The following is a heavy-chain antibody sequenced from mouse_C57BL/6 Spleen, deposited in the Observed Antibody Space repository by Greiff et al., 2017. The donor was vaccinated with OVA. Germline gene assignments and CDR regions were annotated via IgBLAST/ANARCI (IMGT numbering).Heavy chain of an antibody. CDR2: ISNGGGST. J-gene: IGHJ4*01. Sequence: EVQRVESGGGLVQPGGSLKLSCAASGFTFSDYYMYWVRQTPEKRLEWVAYISNGGGSTYYPDTVKGRFTISRENAKNTLYLQMSRLKSEDTAMYYCARHPLTNYAMGYWGQGTSVTVSS. CDR3: ARHPLTNYAMGY. CDR1: GFTFSDYY. V-gene: IGHV5-12*01.